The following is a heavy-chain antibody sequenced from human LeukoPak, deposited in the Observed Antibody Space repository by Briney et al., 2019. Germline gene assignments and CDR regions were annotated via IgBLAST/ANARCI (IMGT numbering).Heavy chain of an antibody. CDR1: GGSFSGYY. D-gene: IGHD6-13*01. J-gene: IGHJ6*04. CDR3: ARKEGGQLVNTRRWFDL. Sequence: SETLSLTCAVYGGSFSGYYWSWIRQPPGKGLEWIGEINHSGSTNYNPSLKSRVTISVDTSKNQFSLKLSSVTAADTAVYYCARKEGGQLVNTRRWFDLWGTGTTVTISS. CDR2: INHSGST. V-gene: IGHV4-34*01.